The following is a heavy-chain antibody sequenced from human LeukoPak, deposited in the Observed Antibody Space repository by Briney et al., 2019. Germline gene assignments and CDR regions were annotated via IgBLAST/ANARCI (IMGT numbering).Heavy chain of an antibody. CDR3: SSDRGTFGEVGS. J-gene: IGHJ4*02. CDR1: GFSFPNHS. CDR2: IRTSGSTI. D-gene: IGHD3-3*01. Sequence: PGGSLRLSCAASGFSFPNHSFHWVRQAPGKGLEWVAYIRTSGSTIYQANSMKGRFSISSDNAKNSLLLQMDHLRGEDNAVYYCSSDRGTFGEVGSWGQGTLVGVSS. V-gene: IGHV3-48*04.